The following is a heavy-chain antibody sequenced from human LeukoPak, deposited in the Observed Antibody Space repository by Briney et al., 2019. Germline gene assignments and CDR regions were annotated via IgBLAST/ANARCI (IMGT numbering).Heavy chain of an antibody. Sequence: GASVKVSCKASGYTFTSYDINWVRQATGQGLEWMGWMNPNSGNTGYAQKFQGRVTITRNTSISTAYMELSSLRSEDTAVYYCARDQAYYYDSSDNWFDPWGQGTLVTVSS. J-gene: IGHJ5*02. CDR3: ARDQAYYYDSSDNWFDP. CDR1: GYTFTSYD. D-gene: IGHD3-22*01. CDR2: MNPNSGNT. V-gene: IGHV1-8*03.